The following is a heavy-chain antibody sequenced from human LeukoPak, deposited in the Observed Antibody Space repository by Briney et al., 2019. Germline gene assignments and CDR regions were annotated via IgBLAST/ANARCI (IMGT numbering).Heavy chain of an antibody. D-gene: IGHD6-13*01. V-gene: IGHV1-46*01. Sequence: DSVKVSCKASGYTFTSYYMHWVRQAPGQGLEWMGIINPSGGSTSYAQKFQGRVTMTRNTSISTAYMELSSLRSEDTAVYYCAMKIAAAGHNWFDPWGQGTLVTVSS. CDR3: AMKIAAAGHNWFDP. CDR2: INPSGGST. CDR1: GYTFTSYY. J-gene: IGHJ5*02.